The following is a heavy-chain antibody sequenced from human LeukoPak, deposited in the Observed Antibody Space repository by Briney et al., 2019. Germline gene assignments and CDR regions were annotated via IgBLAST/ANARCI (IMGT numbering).Heavy chain of an antibody. CDR2: IVVGSGNT. CDR1: GFTFTNSA. V-gene: IGHV1-58*01. Sequence: SVKVSCKASGFTFTNSALQWVRQARGQRLEWIGWIVVGSGNTEYAQKFQERVAITSDMSTGTAYMEVYSLRSEDTAVYYCAVCPSSWRKDYYYYGMDVWGQGTTVTVSS. D-gene: IGHD1-1*01. J-gene: IGHJ6*02. CDR3: AVCPSSWRKDYYYYGMDV.